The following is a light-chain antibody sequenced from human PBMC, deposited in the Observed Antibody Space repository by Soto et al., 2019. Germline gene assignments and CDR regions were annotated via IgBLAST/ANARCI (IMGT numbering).Light chain of an antibody. CDR1: QSISSY. V-gene: IGKV1-39*01. CDR2: AAS. Sequence: DIQMTQSPSSLSASVGDRVTITCRASQSISSYLNWYQQKPGKAPKLLIYAASSLQSGVPSRFSGSGSATDFTLTISSLQPEDFATYYCQQNYSTPRTFGQGTKVEIK. CDR3: QQNYSTPRT. J-gene: IGKJ1*01.